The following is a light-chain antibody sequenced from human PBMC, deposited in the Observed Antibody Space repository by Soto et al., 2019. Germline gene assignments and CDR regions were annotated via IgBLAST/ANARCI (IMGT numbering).Light chain of an antibody. V-gene: IGLV2-11*01. CDR1: SSDVGGYNY. CDR2: DVS. Sequence: QSVLTQPRSVSGSPGQSVTISCTGTSSDVGGYNYVSWYQQHPGKAPKLMIYDVSKRPSGVPDRFSGSKSGNTASLTISGLQAEDEADYYCCSYTGSLTYVFGPGTKLTVL. J-gene: IGLJ1*01. CDR3: CSYTGSLTYV.